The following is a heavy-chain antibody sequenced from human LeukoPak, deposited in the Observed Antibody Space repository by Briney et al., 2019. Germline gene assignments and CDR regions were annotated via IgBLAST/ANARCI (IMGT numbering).Heavy chain of an antibody. D-gene: IGHD2-21*02. CDR2: INPNIGDA. CDR3: ARMDLDGGDSIGFDS. Sequence: GASVKVSCKASGYTFTGYIMHWVRQAPGQGLEWMGWINPNIGDASYAQKFQGRVTMTRDRSINTAYMELSRLTSDDTAVYYCARMDLDGGDSIGFDSWGQGTLVTVSS. V-gene: IGHV1-2*02. CDR1: GYTFTGYI. J-gene: IGHJ5*01.